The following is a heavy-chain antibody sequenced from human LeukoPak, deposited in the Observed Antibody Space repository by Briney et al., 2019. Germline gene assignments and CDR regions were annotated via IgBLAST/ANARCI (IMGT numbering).Heavy chain of an antibody. CDR2: INHSGST. CDR3: ARAGPQYDFWSGYYPNYYYYYMDV. Sequence: SETLSPTCAVYGGSFSGYYWSWIRQPPGKGLEWIGEINHSGSTNYNPSLKSRVTISVDTSKNQLSLKLSSVTAADTAVYYCARAGPQYDFWSGYYPNYYYYYMDVWGKGTTVTVSS. CDR1: GGSFSGYY. V-gene: IGHV4-34*01. D-gene: IGHD3-3*01. J-gene: IGHJ6*03.